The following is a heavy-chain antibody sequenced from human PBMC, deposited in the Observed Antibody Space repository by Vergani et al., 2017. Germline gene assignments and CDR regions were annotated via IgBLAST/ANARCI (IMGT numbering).Heavy chain of an antibody. V-gene: IGHV3-43*01. CDR1: GFTFDDYT. Sequence: EVQLVESGGVVVQPGGSLRLSCAASGFTFDDYTMHWVRQAPGKGLEWVSLISWDGGSTYYADSVKGRFTISRDNSKNSLYLQMNSLRAEDTAVYYCAKDVVDIVVVVAATTYYYGMDVWGQGTTVTVSS. CDR2: ISWDGGST. CDR3: AKDVVDIVVVVAATTYYYGMDV. D-gene: IGHD2-15*01. J-gene: IGHJ6*02.